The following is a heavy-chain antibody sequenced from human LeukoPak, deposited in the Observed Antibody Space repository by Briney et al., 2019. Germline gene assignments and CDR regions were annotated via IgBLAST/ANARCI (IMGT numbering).Heavy chain of an antibody. V-gene: IGHV3-7*01. CDR1: GFTFSSYW. D-gene: IGHD4-17*01. Sequence: GGSLRLSCAASGFTFSSYWMRWVRQAPGKGLEWVASIKQDGSEKYYVDSVKGRFTISRDNAKNSLYPQMNSLRAEDTALYYCARAPGEGWFDPWGQGTLVTVSS. J-gene: IGHJ5*02. CDR3: ARAPGEGWFDP. CDR2: IKQDGSEK.